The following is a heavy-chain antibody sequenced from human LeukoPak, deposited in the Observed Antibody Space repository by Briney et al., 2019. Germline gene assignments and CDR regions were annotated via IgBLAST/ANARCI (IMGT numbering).Heavy chain of an antibody. CDR2: ISGSGGST. CDR3: AKDYAPTPYFGP. V-gene: IGHV3-23*01. J-gene: IGHJ5*02. D-gene: IGHD3-16*01. CDR1: GFTFSSYA. Sequence: GGSLRLSCAASGFTFSSYAMSWVRQAPGKGLEWVSAISGSGGSTYYADSVKGRFTISRDNANNTPYLQLNSLRAEDTAVYYWAKDYAPTPYFGPWGKGTLVTVSS.